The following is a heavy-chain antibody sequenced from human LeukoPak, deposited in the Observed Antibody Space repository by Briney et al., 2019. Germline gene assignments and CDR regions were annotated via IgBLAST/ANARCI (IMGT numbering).Heavy chain of an antibody. CDR3: ARRHAADY. J-gene: IGHJ4*02. D-gene: IGHD2-15*01. CDR1: GFTFSNFA. CDR2: IKQDGSEK. Sequence: PGGSLRLSCAASGFTFSNFAMSWVRQAPGKGLEWVANIKQDGSEKYYVDSVKGRFTISRDNAKNSLYLQMNSLRAEDTAVYYCARRHAADYWGQGTLVTVSS. V-gene: IGHV3-7*03.